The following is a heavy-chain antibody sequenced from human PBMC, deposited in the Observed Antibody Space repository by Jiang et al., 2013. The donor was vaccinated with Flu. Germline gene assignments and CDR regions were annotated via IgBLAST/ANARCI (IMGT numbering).Heavy chain of an antibody. CDR2: INHSGST. V-gene: IGHV4-34*01. CDR1: GGSFSGYY. J-gene: IGHJ6*04. CDR3: ARAPRRGYEHTYYYYGMDV. D-gene: IGHD5-12*01. Sequence: LLKPSETLSLTCAVYGGSFSGYYWSWIRQPPGKGLEWIGEINHSGSTNYNPSLKSRVTISVDTSKNQFSLKLSSVTAADTAVYYCARAPRRGYEHTYYYYGMDVWGKGTTVTVSS.